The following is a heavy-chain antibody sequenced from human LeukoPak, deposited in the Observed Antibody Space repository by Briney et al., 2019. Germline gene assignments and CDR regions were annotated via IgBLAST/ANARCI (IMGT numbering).Heavy chain of an antibody. CDR2: IYYSGST. D-gene: IGHD1-26*01. J-gene: IGHJ4*02. CDR1: GGSISSYY. CDR3: ARVAGGGSYLAHYYFDY. Sequence: SETLSLTCTVSGGSISSYYWSWIRQPPGKGLEWIGYIYYSGSTNYNPSLKSRVTISVDTSKNQFSLKLSSATAADTAVYYCARVAGGGSYLAHYYFDYWGQGTLVTVSS. V-gene: IGHV4-59*01.